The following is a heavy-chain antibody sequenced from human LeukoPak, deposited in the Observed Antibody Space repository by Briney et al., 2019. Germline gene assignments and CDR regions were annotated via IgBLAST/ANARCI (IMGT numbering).Heavy chain of an antibody. CDR2: ISGSGGST. V-gene: IGHV3-23*01. Sequence: TGGSLRLSCAASGFTFSSYAMSWVRQAPGKGLEWVSAISGSGGSTYYADSVKGRFTISRDNTRRSLYLQMNSLGSDDTAMYYCAKLLGTVTTYDSWGQGTRVTVSS. CDR3: AKLLGTVTTYDS. CDR1: GFTFSSYA. J-gene: IGHJ4*02. D-gene: IGHD1-1*01.